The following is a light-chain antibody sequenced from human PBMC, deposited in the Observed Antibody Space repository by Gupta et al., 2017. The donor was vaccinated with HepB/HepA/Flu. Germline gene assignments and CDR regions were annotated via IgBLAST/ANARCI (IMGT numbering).Light chain of an antibody. Sequence: SYVLTQPPSVSVAPGKTARITCGGNNIESKSVHWYQPKPGQAPVLVIYYDSDRPSGIPERFSGSNSGNTATLTISRVEAGDEADYYCQVWDSSSDHWVFGGGTKLSVL. CDR2: YDS. CDR3: QVWDSSSDHWV. CDR1: NIESKS. V-gene: IGLV3-21*04. J-gene: IGLJ3*02.